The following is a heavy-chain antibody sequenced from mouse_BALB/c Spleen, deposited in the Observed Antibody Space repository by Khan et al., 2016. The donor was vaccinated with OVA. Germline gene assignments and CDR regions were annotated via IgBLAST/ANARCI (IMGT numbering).Heavy chain of an antibody. CDR1: GYTFTNYG. CDR2: INTYTGEP. Sequence: QIQLVQSGLELKKPGETVKISCKASGYTFTNYGMNWVKQAPGKGLQWMGWINTYTGEPTSADDFKGRFAFSLETSASTAYLQINNLKNEDTATYFCARSNGNYWFAYWGQGTLVTVSA. CDR3: ARSNGNYWFAY. J-gene: IGHJ3*01. V-gene: IGHV9-3-1*01. D-gene: IGHD2-1*01.